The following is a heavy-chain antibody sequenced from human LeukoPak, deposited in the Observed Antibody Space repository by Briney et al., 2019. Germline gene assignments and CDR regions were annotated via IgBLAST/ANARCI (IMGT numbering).Heavy chain of an antibody. CDR1: GFTFSSYA. J-gene: IGHJ6*02. D-gene: IGHD3-3*01. CDR3: ARDRYYDFWSGYYAYYYYGMDV. V-gene: IGHV3-30-3*01. CDR2: ISYDGSNK. Sequence: PGVSLRLSCAASGFTFSSYAMHWVRQAPGKGLEWVAVISYDGSNKYYADSVKGRFTISRDNSKNTLYLQMNSLRAEDTAVYYCARDRYYDFWSGYYAYYYYGMDVWGQGTTVTVSS.